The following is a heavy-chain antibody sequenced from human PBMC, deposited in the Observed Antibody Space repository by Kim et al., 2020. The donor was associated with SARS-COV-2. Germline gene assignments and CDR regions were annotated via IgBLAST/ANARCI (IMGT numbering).Heavy chain of an antibody. V-gene: IGHV5-10-1*01. CDR3: ARHRVGPNLGAFDS. J-gene: IGHJ4*02. Sequence: GGSLRLSCKGSGYNFPTYWISWVRQMPGKGLEWMGRIDASDSFTVYNPSFEGRVTISADRSTSTVFLQWSSLTASDTAMYFCARHRVGPNLGAFDSWGQGTLVTVSS. CDR2: IDASDSFT. CDR1: GYNFPTYW. D-gene: IGHD1-26*01.